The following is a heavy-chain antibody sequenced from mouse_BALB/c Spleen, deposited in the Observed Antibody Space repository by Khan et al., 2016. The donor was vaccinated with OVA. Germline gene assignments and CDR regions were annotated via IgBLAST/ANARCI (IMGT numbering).Heavy chain of an antibody. D-gene: IGHD2-1*01. CDR3: ARSGGNFRWYCDV. V-gene: IGHV5-17*02. Sequence: EVELVESGGGLVQPGGSRKLSCEASGFTLSSFGMHWVRQAPMKGLEWVAYISSGSSTIYYVDTVKGRFTISRDNPTNTLFLQMTSLRSEDTAMYYCARSGGNFRWYCDVWGAGTSVTVSS. CDR2: ISSGSSTI. J-gene: IGHJ1*01. CDR1: GFTLSSFG.